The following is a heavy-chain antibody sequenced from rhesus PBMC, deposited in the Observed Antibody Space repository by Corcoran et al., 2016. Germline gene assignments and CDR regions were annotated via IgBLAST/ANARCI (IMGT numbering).Heavy chain of an antibody. J-gene: IGHJ4*01. D-gene: IGHD3-3*01. CDR2: IDSSGST. Sequence: QLQLQESGPGLVKPSETLSLTCAVSGGSISGYWWSWLRQPPGKGLEWIGRIDSSGSTDYNPSLKSRVTISRDTSKNQFSLKLSSVTAADTAVYYCARELGIWTSSDYWGQGVLVTVSS. V-gene: IGHV4-160*01. CDR1: GGSISGYW. CDR3: ARELGIWTSSDY.